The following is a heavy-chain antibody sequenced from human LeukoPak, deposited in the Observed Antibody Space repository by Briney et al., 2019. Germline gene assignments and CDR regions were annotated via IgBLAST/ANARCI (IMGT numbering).Heavy chain of an antibody. J-gene: IGHJ3*02. D-gene: IGHD3-16*01. CDR3: ARDYAVGESFDI. V-gene: IGHV3-74*01. Sequence: GGSLRLSCAASGFTFSSHWMHWVRQAPGEGLVWVARITSDGSSTSHADSVKGRFTISRDNAKNTLYLQMNSLRAEDTAVYYCARDYAVGESFDIWGQGTLVTVSS. CDR2: ITSDGSST. CDR1: GFTFSSHW.